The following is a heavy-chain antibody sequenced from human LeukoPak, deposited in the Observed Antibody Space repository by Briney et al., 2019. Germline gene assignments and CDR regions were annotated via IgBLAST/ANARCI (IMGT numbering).Heavy chain of an antibody. V-gene: IGHV3-48*04. D-gene: IGHD3-10*01. CDR3: ARRSEVRGFDI. J-gene: IGHJ3*02. CDR1: GFTFSSYS. CDR2: ISSSSSTI. Sequence: GGSLRLSCAASGFTFSSYSMNWVRQAPGKGLEWVSYISSSSSTIYYADSVKGLFTISRDNAKNSLYLQMNSLRAEDTAVYYCARRSEVRGFDIWGQGTMVTVSS.